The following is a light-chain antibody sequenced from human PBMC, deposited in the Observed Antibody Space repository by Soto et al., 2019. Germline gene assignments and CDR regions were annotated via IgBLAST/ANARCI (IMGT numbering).Light chain of an antibody. J-gene: IGKJ4*01. CDR1: QGISTY. Sequence: DIQLTQSPSFLYASVGDRVTITCRASQGISTYLAWYQQRPGKAPKLLIYDASTLQSGVPSRFSGSRSGTEFTLTITSLHPEDCATYYCQQLNGYVALTFGGGTKVEIK. CDR2: DAS. V-gene: IGKV1-9*01. CDR3: QQLNGYVALT.